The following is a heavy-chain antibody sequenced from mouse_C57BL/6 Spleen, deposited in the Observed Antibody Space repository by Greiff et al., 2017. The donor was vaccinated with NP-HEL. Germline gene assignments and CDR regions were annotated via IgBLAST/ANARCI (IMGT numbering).Heavy chain of an antibody. V-gene: IGHV5-12*01. CDR2: ISNGGGST. CDR1: GFTFSDYY. J-gene: IGHJ4*01. CDR3: ARQKWGYAMDY. D-gene: IGHD1-3*01. Sequence: EVMLVESGGGLVQPGGSLKLSCAASGFTFSDYYMYWVRQTPEKRLEWVAYISNGGGSTYYPDTVKGRFTISRDNAKNTLYLQMSRLKSDDAAMYYCARQKWGYAMDYWGQGTSVTVSS.